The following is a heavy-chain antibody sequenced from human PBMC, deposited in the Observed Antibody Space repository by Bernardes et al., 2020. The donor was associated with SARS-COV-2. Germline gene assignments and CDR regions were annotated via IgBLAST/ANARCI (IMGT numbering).Heavy chain of an antibody. CDR1: GGSISSSSYY. V-gene: IGHV4-39*01. Sequence: SETLSPTCTVSGGSISSSSYYRGWIRQPPGQGLEWIGSTNSSGSTYYNPSLNSRVTISVDTSKNQFSLKLSSVTAADTAVYYCARLKVGATTSFDYWGQGTLVTVSS. CDR3: ARLKVGATTSFDY. D-gene: IGHD1-26*01. CDR2: TNSSGST. J-gene: IGHJ4*02.